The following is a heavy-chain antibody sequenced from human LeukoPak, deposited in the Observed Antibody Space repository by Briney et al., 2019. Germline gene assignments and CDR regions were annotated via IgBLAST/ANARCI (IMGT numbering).Heavy chain of an antibody. CDR1: DGSINSYY. Sequence: SETLSLTCSVSDGSINSYYWNWIRRPPGKGLEWIGYIYYNGNTNYSPSLKSRVTMSVDTSKNLFSLKVSSVTAADTAVYYCARIAISYYYGMDVWGQGTTVTVSS. D-gene: IGHD3-9*01. CDR3: ARIAISYYYGMDV. CDR2: IYYNGNT. V-gene: IGHV4-59*01. J-gene: IGHJ6*02.